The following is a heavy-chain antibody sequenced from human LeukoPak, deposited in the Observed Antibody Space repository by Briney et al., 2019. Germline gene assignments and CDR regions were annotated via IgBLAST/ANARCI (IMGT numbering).Heavy chain of an antibody. CDR1: GGSISSSSYY. J-gene: IGHJ4*02. V-gene: IGHV4-39*01. CDR2: IYYSGST. Sequence: PSETLSLTCTVSGGSISSSSYYWGWIRQPPGKGLEWIGSIYYSGSTYYNPSLKSRGTISVDTSKNQFSLKLSSVTAADTAVYYCARTSRRGSGSYYFDYWGQGTLVTVSS. CDR3: ARTSRRGSGSYYFDY. D-gene: IGHD3-10*01.